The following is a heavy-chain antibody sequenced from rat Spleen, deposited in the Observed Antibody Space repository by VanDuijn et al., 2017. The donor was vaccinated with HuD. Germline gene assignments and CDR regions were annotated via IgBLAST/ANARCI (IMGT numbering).Heavy chain of an antibody. D-gene: IGHD1-2*01. J-gene: IGHJ2*01. V-gene: IGHV2S30*01. CDR3: TRDEGSSYGYFDY. CDR2: MKYDGDT. CDR1: GFSLMDYS. Sequence: QVQLKESGPGLVQPSQTLSLTCTVSGFSLMDYSVHWVRQPPGKGLEWMGRMKYDGDTYYNSALKSRLSISRDTSKSQVFLKMNSLQTEDTAIYYCTRDEGSSYGYFDYWGQGVMVTVSS.